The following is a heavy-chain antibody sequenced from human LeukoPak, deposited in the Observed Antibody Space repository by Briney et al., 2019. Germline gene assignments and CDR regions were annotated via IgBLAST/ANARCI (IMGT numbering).Heavy chain of an antibody. D-gene: IGHD1-26*01. CDR3: ATVPDSGSYSEGAY. V-gene: IGHV1-69-2*01. Sequence: VKVSCKVSGYTFTDYYMHWVQQAPGKGLEWMGLVDPEDGETIYAEKFQGRVTITADTSTDTAYMELSSLRSEDTAVYYCATVPDSGSYSEGAYWGQGTLVTVSS. CDR1: GYTFTDYY. CDR2: VDPEDGET. J-gene: IGHJ4*02.